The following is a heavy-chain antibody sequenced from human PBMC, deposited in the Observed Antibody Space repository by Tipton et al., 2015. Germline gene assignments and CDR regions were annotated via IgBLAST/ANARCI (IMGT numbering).Heavy chain of an antibody. Sequence: SLRLSCAASGFTFSSYWMSWVRQAPGKGLEWVANIRQDGSEKYYVDSVKGRFTISRHNAKHSLYLQMNSLRAEDTAVYYCARSITIFGVVNWFDPWGQGTLVTVSS. D-gene: IGHD3-3*01. CDR3: ARSITIFGVVNWFDP. CDR2: IRQDGSEK. CDR1: GFTFSSYW. J-gene: IGHJ5*02. V-gene: IGHV3-7*05.